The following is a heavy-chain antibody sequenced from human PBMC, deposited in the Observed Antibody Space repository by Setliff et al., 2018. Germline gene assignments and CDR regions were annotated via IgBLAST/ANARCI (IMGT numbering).Heavy chain of an antibody. CDR1: GYTFTSYG. Sequence: GASVKVSCKASGYTFTSYGISWVRQAPGQGLEWMGWISAYNGHTKYAQNVQGRVTVTTETSTSTAFMELTSLTSDDTAVYYCARADYSSALHYFDYWGLGTLVTVSS. CDR3: ARADYSSALHYFDY. V-gene: IGHV1-18*01. D-gene: IGHD2-2*01. CDR2: ISAYNGHT. J-gene: IGHJ4*02.